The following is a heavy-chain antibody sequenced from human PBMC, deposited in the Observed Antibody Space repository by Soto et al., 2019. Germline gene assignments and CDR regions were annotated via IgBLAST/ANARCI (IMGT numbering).Heavy chain of an antibody. CDR1: GYTFTSYG. Sequence: QVQLVQSGAEVKKPGASVKVSCKASGYTFTSYGIPWVRQAPGQVREWMGWISAYNGNTNYAQKLKGRVTMTTDTSTRTAYMELRSQRADDTAVYYCARDRGAYGMDVWGQGTTVTVSS. CDR2: ISAYNGNT. CDR3: ARDRGAYGMDV. V-gene: IGHV1-18*01. J-gene: IGHJ6*02.